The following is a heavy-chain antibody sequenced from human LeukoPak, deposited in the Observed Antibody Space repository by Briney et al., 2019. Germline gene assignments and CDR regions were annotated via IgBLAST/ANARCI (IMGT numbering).Heavy chain of an antibody. Sequence: SVKVSCKASGFTFTSSAMQWVRQARGQRLEWIGWIVVGSGNKNYAQKFQERVTITRDMSTSTAYMELSSLRSEDTAVYYCAADPTYYDYVWGSYRATGGAFDIWGQGTMVTVSS. CDR2: IVVGSGNK. V-gene: IGHV1-58*02. CDR3: AADPTYYDYVWGSYRATGGAFDI. CDR1: GFTFTSSA. J-gene: IGHJ3*02. D-gene: IGHD3-16*02.